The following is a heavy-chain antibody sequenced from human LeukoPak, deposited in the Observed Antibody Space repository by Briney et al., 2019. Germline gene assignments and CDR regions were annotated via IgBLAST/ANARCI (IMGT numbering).Heavy chain of an antibody. J-gene: IGHJ4*02. D-gene: IGHD6-19*01. Sequence: GGSLSLSCAASGFNFDDYTMHWVRQPPGKGLEWVSLISWDGSTTYYADSVKGRFTISRDNSKDSLYLQMHSLRTEDTAFYYCAKKGVAVTSTGSYFDYWGQGTLVTVSS. CDR3: AKKGVAVTSTGSYFDY. CDR2: ISWDGSTT. V-gene: IGHV3-43*01. CDR1: GFNFDDYT.